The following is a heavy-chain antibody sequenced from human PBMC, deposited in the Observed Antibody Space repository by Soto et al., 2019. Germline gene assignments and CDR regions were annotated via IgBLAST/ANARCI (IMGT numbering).Heavy chain of an antibody. J-gene: IGHJ6*03. CDR3: ARGNNWNDPYYYYYMVV. CDR2: VYYTGST. Sequence: PSETLSLTCTVSGGSISSYYWTWIRQPPGKGLEWIGYVYYTGSTNYNPSLKSRVTISVDTSKNQFSLKLSSVTAADTAVYYCARGNNWNDPYYYYYMVVWGKGTTVTVSS. CDR1: GGSISSYY. V-gene: IGHV4-59*08. D-gene: IGHD1-20*01.